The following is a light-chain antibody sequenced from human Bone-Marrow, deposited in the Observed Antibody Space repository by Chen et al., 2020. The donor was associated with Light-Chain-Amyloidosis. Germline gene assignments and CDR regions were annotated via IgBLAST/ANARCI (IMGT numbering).Light chain of an antibody. CDR3: SSYAGGTTFVI. Sequence: QSALTQPASVSGSPGQSITISCTGTSSDVGSYNLVSWYQQHPGKVPNLMIYDDSKRPSGVSGRFSGSKSGNTASLTISGLQAEDEADYYCSSYAGGTTFVIFGGGTKLTVL. CDR2: DDS. V-gene: IGLV2-23*02. CDR1: SSDVGSYNL. J-gene: IGLJ2*01.